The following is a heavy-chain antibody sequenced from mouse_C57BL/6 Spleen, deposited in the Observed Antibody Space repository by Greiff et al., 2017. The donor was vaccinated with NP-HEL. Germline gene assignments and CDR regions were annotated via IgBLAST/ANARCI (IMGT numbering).Heavy chain of an antibody. V-gene: IGHV3-1*01. CDR1: GYSITSGYD. D-gene: IGHD1-1*01. J-gene: IGHJ3*01. Sequence: EVQLQESGPGMVKPSQSLSLTCTVTGYSITSGYDWHWIRHFPGNKLEWMGYISYSGSTNYNPSLKSRISITHDTSKNHFFLKLNSVTTEDTATYYCARGYYYGSSSAWFAYWGQGTLVTVSA. CDR3: ARGYYYGSSSAWFAY. CDR2: ISYSGST.